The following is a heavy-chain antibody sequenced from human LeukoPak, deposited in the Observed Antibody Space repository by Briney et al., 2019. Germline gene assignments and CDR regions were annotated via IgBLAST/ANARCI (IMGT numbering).Heavy chain of an antibody. CDR3: AGDTLGGCSSTSCYTGGDY. CDR2: ISAYNGNT. J-gene: IGHJ4*02. Sequence: GASVKVSCKASGYTFTSYGISWVRQAPGQGLEWMGWISAYNGNTNYAQKLQGKVTMTTDTSTSTAYMELSSLRSEDTAVYYCAGDTLGGCSSTSCYTGGDYWGQGTLVTVSS. D-gene: IGHD2-2*02. CDR1: GYTFTSYG. V-gene: IGHV1-18*01.